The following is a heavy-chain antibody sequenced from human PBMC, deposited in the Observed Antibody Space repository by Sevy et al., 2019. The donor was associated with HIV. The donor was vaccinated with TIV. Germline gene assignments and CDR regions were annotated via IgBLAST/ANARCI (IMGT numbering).Heavy chain of an antibody. V-gene: IGHV3-23*01. CDR2: LSFGCGKI. J-gene: IGHJ4*02. Sequence: GGSLRLSCAASGFDFSIYSMSWVRQPPGKGLEWVSTLSFGCGKINYADSVKGRFTMSRDNSKSSVYLQMNNMGVEDTAVYYCAREGCTKPHDYWGQGTLVTVSS. CDR3: AREGCTKPHDY. CDR1: GFDFSIYS. D-gene: IGHD2-8*01.